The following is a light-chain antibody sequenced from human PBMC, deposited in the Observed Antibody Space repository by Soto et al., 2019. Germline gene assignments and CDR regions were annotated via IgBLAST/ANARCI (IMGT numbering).Light chain of an antibody. CDR2: DAS. Sequence: DIQMTQSPSTLSASIGDRVTITCRASESIRTWLAWYQHKPGKAPKFLIYDASSLESGVPSRFSGSGSGTEFTLTISSLQPDDFATYYCQQYNNYSTFGQGTKVDIK. J-gene: IGKJ1*01. V-gene: IGKV1-5*01. CDR1: ESIRTW. CDR3: QQYNNYST.